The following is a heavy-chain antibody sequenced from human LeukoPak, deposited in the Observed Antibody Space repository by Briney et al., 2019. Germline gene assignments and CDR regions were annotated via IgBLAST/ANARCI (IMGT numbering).Heavy chain of an antibody. D-gene: IGHD1-26*01. J-gene: IGHJ4*02. CDR3: ASGPGTPKGIDY. CDR2: FDPEDGET. CDR1: GYTLTELS. Sequence: ASVKVSCKVSGYTLTELSMHWVRQAPGKGLEWMGGFDPEDGETVYAQKFQGRVTMTEDTSTDTAYMELSSLRSEDTAVYYYASGPGTPKGIDYWGQGTLVTVSS. V-gene: IGHV1-24*01.